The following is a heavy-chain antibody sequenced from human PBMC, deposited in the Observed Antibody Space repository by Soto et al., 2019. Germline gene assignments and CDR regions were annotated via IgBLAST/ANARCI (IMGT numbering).Heavy chain of an antibody. CDR2: IRPSGDST. V-gene: IGHV1-46*03. CDR1: GYTFSTHY. Sequence: ASVKVSCKASGYTFSTHYMHWVRQAPGQGLEWVGIIRPSGDSTTYGQNFQGRVTMTRDTSTSTLYLELRNLRSEDTAMYYCTREFAVGCGSYAFWGQGTMVTVSS. J-gene: IGHJ4*02. D-gene: IGHD1-26*01. CDR3: TREFAVGCGSYAF.